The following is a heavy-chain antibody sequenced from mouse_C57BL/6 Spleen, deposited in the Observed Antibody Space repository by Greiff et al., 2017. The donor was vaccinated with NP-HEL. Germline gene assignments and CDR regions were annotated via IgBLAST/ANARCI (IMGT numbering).Heavy chain of an antibody. J-gene: IGHJ4*01. V-gene: IGHV1-50*01. D-gene: IGHD3-2*02. CDR1: GYTFTSYW. Sequence: QVQLQQPGAELVKPGASVKLSCKASGYTFTSYWMQWVKQRPGQGLEWIGEIDPSDSYTNYNQKFKGKATLTVDTSSSTAYMQLSSLTSEDSAVYYCARSDSSGYVNYAMDYWGQGTSVTVSS. CDR2: IDPSDSYT. CDR3: ARSDSSGYVNYAMDY.